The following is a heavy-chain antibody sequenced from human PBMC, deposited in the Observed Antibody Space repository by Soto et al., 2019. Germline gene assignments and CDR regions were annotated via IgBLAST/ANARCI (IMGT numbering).Heavy chain of an antibody. CDR3: ARLYYYDSSGYYYVEDF. J-gene: IGHJ4*02. CDR2: ISAYNGNT. D-gene: IGHD3-22*01. V-gene: IGHV1-18*01. CDR1: GYTFNRYA. Sequence: QVQLVQSGAEVKKPGASVKVSCKASGYTFNRYAISWVRQAPGQGLEWMGWISAYNGNTNYAQKLQGRVTMTTDTSTGTAYMELRSLRSDDTAVYYCARLYYYDSSGYYYVEDFWGQGTLVTVSS.